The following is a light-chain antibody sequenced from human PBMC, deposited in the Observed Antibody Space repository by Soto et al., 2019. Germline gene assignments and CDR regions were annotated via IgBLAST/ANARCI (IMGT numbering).Light chain of an antibody. V-gene: IGKV3-20*01. J-gene: IGKJ1*01. Sequence: IVMTQSPATLSASPGERVTLSCRASQSISTNLSWYQQKPGQATRLLLYGAYSRATGIPDRFSGSGSGTDFTLTISRLEPEDFAVYYCQQYGSSPRWTFGQRTKVDIK. CDR2: GAY. CDR1: QSISTN. CDR3: QQYGSSPRWT.